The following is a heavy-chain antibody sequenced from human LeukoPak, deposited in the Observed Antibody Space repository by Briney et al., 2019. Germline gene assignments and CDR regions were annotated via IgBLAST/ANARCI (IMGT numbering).Heavy chain of an antibody. Sequence: SDSLSLTCAVSGYSIGSDYYWGWIRQPPGKGLEWIGSIYHDGSTYYNPSLKSRVTISVDTSKTQFSLSLRSVTAADTAVYYCASGPPADYFDYWGQGSLVIVSS. V-gene: IGHV4-38-2*01. J-gene: IGHJ4*02. CDR3: ASGPPADYFDY. CDR1: GYSIGSDYY. CDR2: IYHDGST.